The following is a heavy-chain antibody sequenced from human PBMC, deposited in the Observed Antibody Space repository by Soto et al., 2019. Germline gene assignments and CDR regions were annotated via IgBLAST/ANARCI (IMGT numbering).Heavy chain of an antibody. J-gene: IGHJ4*02. V-gene: IGHV3-23*01. Sequence: GESLKISCAASGFTFSSYAMSWVRQAPGKGLEWVSAISGSGGSTYYADSVKGRFTISRDNSKNTLYLQMNSLRAEDTAVYYCAKEGYDYVWGSYDYWGQGTLVTVSS. D-gene: IGHD3-16*01. CDR2: ISGSGGST. CDR1: GFTFSSYA. CDR3: AKEGYDYVWGSYDY.